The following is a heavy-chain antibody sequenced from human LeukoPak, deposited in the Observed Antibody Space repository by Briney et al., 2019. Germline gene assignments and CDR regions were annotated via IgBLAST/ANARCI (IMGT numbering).Heavy chain of an antibody. D-gene: IGHD6-13*01. J-gene: IGHJ5*02. CDR1: GGSISSFY. Sequence: SETLSLTCSVSGGSISSFYCNWMRQPAGKGLEWIGRIYTSGSTNYNPSLKSRVSMSVDTSTNQFSLKLSSVTAADTAVYYCARDSLVHPNRWFDPWGQGTLVIVSS. CDR3: ARDSLVHPNRWFDP. CDR2: IYTSGST. V-gene: IGHV4-4*07.